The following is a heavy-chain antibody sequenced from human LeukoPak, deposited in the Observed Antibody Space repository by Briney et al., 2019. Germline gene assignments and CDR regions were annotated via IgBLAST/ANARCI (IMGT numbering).Heavy chain of an antibody. CDR1: GFTFSNYA. CDR2: ISGGGGST. CDR3: AKSHSSVWYFDY. V-gene: IGHV3-23*01. Sequence: GGSLRLSCAASGFTFSNYAMSWGRQAPGKGLEWVSAISGGGGSTDYADSVKGRFTISRDNSKNTLYLQMNSLRAEDTAVYYCAKSHSSVWYFDYWGQGTLVTVSS. D-gene: IGHD6-19*01. J-gene: IGHJ4*02.